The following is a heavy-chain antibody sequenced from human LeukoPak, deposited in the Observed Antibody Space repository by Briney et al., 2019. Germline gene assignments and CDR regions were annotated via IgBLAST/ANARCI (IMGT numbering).Heavy chain of an antibody. D-gene: IGHD3-22*01. Sequence: SETLSLTCTVSGGSISSYYWSWIRQPAGKGLEWIGRIYTSGSTNYNPSLKSRVTMSVDTSKNQFSLKLSSVTAADTAVYYCARLLNFYDTGGSDYWGQGTLVTVSS. CDR2: IYTSGST. CDR1: GGSISSYY. J-gene: IGHJ4*02. V-gene: IGHV4-4*07. CDR3: ARLLNFYDTGGSDY.